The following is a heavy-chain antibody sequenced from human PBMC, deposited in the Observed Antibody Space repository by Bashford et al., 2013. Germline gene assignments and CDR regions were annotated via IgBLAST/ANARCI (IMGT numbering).Heavy chain of an antibody. V-gene: IGHV4-34*01. J-gene: IGHJ6*01. D-gene: IGHD6-13*01. Sequence: SETLSLTCAVYGGSFSGYSWNWIRQPPGKGLEWIGEINHSGSTNYNASLKSRVTISVDTSKNQFSLKLSSVTAADTAVYYCARDLRQQLVPWYGMDVWGPRGPRSPSPQ. CDR1: GGSFSGYS. CDR3: ARDLRQQLVPWYGMDV. CDR2: INHSGST.